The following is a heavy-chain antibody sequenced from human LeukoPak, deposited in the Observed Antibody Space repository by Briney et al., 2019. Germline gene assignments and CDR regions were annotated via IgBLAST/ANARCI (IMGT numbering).Heavy chain of an antibody. D-gene: IGHD2-2*02. CDR2: IKQDGSEK. CDR1: GFTFSSYW. Sequence: GGSLRLSCAASGFTFSSYWMSWVRQAPGKGLEWVANIKQDGSEKYYVDSVKGRFTISRDNAKNSLYLQMNSLRAEDTAVYYCARGDIVVVPAAIWGYYFDYWGQGTLVTVSS. J-gene: IGHJ4*02. CDR3: ARGDIVVVPAAIWGYYFDY. V-gene: IGHV3-7*01.